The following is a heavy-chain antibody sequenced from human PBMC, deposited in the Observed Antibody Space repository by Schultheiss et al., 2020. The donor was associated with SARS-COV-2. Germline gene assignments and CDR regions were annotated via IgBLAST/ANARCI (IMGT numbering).Heavy chain of an antibody. Sequence: GGSLRLSCAASGFTFSSYAMHWVRQAPGKGLEWVAVISYDGSNKYYADSVKGRFTISRDNSKNTLYLQMNSLRAEDTAVYYRARDLEGAEGYWGQGTLVTVSS. CDR3: ARDLEGAEGY. D-gene: IGHD1-26*01. V-gene: IGHV3-30*01. CDR2: ISYDGSNK. CDR1: GFTFSSYA. J-gene: IGHJ4*02.